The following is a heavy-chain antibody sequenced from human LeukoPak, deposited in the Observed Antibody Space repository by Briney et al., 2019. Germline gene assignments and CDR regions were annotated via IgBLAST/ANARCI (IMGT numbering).Heavy chain of an antibody. CDR1: VGSISSSSYY. Sequence: SETLSLTCTVSVGSISSSSYYWGWIRQPPGKGLEWIGSIYYSGSTYYNPSLKSRVTISVDTSKNQFSLKLSSVTAADTAVYYCARLYHPPNWNDVFDAFDIWGQGTMVTVSS. V-gene: IGHV4-39*01. D-gene: IGHD1-1*01. CDR2: IYYSGST. J-gene: IGHJ3*02. CDR3: ARLYHPPNWNDVFDAFDI.